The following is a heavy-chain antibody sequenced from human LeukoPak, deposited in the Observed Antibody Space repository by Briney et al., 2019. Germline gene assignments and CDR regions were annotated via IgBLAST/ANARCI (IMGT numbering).Heavy chain of an antibody. D-gene: IGHD2-15*01. V-gene: IGHV4-34*01. CDR3: ARGRWELQFDY. J-gene: IGHJ4*02. Sequence: SETLSLTCAVYGGSFSGYYWSWIRQPPGKGLEWIGEINHSGSTNYNPSIKSRVTISVDTSKNQFSLKLSSVTAADTAVYYCARGRWELQFDYWGQGTLVTVSS. CDR1: GGSFSGYY. CDR2: INHSGST.